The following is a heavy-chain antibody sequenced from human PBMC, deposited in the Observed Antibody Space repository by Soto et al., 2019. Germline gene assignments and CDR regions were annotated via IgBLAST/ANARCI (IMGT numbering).Heavy chain of an antibody. CDR3: ARDSLLWFGHSTYYFDY. CDR2: IIPIFGTA. J-gene: IGHJ4*02. V-gene: IGHV1-69*13. D-gene: IGHD3-10*01. CDR1: GGTFSSYA. Sequence: SVKVSSKDSGGTFSSYAISWVRQSPGQGLEWMGGIIPIFGTANYAQKFQGRVTITADESTSTAYMELSSLRSEDTAVYYCARDSLLWFGHSTYYFDYWGQGTLVTVSS.